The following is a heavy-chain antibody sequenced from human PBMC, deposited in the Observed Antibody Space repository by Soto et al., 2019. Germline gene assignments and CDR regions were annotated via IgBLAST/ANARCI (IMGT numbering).Heavy chain of an antibody. CDR3: ARSPRDTLGYCSGGSCYSGLKYYFDY. J-gene: IGHJ4*02. CDR1: GGTFSSYT. D-gene: IGHD2-15*01. V-gene: IGHV1-69*02. CDR2: IIPILGIA. Sequence: ASVKVSCKASGGTFSSYTISWVRQAPGQGLEWMGRIIPILGIANYAQKFQGRVTITADKSTSTAYMELSSLRSEDTAVYYCARSPRDTLGYCSGGSCYSGLKYYFDYWGQGTLVTVSS.